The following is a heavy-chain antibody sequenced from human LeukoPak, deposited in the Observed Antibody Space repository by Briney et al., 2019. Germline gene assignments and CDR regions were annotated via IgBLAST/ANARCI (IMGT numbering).Heavy chain of an antibody. D-gene: IGHD3-22*01. CDR3: AKDRRYYDSSGIFSWLDY. V-gene: IGHV3-23*01. CDR2: ISGSGGST. J-gene: IGHJ4*02. Sequence: GGTLRLSCAASGVTFSSYAMSWVRLAPGKGLEWVSTISGSGGSTYYADSVKGRFTISRDNSKNTLFLQMNSLRAEDTAVYYCAKDRRYYDSSGIFSWLDYWGQGTLVTVSS. CDR1: GVTFSSYA.